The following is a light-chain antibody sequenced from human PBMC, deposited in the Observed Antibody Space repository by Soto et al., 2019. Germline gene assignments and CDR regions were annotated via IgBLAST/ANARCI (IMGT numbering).Light chain of an antibody. V-gene: IGKV1-5*01. CDR3: QQYNTYWT. CDR1: QSISRW. Sequence: DIQMTQSPSTLSASVGDRVTITCRASQSISRWVAWYQQKPGKAPNLLIYDASNLESGVPSRFSGSGSGTEFSLNISRLQPDDFATYYCQQYNTYWTFGQGTKVEIK. J-gene: IGKJ1*01. CDR2: DAS.